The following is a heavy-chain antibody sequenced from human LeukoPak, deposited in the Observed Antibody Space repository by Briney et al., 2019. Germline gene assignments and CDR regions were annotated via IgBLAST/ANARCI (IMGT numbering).Heavy chain of an antibody. D-gene: IGHD2-8*01. CDR3: AKDDAVLMVYALSGYNY. CDR2: IWYDGSNK. V-gene: IGHV3-33*06. J-gene: IGHJ4*02. CDR1: GFIFRTSA. Sequence: GGSLRLSCVDSGFIFRTSAMHWVRQAPGKGLEWVAVIWYDGSNKYYAGSVKGRFTISRDNSKNTLYLQMNSLRAEDTAVYYCAKDDAVLMVYALSGYNYWGQGTLVTVSS.